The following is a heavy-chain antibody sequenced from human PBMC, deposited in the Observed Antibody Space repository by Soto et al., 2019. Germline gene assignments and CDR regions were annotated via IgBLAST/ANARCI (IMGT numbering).Heavy chain of an antibody. Sequence: GGSLRLSCAASGFTFSSYWMSWVRQAPGKGLEWVANIKQDGSEKYYVDSVKGRFTISRDNAKNSLYLQMNSLRAEDTAVYYCARDQLTYYDFWSGYYFNFDYWGQGTLVTVSS. J-gene: IGHJ4*02. CDR3: ARDQLTYYDFWSGYYFNFDY. D-gene: IGHD3-3*01. CDR2: IKQDGSEK. V-gene: IGHV3-7*01. CDR1: GFTFSSYW.